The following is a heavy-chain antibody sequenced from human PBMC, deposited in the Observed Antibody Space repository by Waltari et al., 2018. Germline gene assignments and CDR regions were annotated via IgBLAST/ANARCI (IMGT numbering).Heavy chain of an antibody. V-gene: IGHV4-30-4*01. CDR3: ARAVWGIGVAGVPFDL. D-gene: IGHD6-19*01. Sequence: QVQLQESGPGLVKPSQTLTLTCIVSGGSITSGDYYWSWIRQPPGKGLEWIGYIYHNGGTYLNQSLKSRLIISVDTSKNQFSLKLSSVTAADTAMYYCARAVWGIGVAGVPFDLWGQGTLVTVSS. CDR2: IYHNGGT. CDR1: GGSITSGDYY. J-gene: IGHJ4*02.